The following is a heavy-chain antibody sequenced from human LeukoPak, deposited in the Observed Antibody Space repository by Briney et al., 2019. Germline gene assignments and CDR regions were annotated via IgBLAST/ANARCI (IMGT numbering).Heavy chain of an antibody. Sequence: ASVKVSCKSSGYTFTIYYMHWRRQAPGQGLGWMGIINPSGGSTSYAQKFQGRVTMTRDTSTRTVYMELSSLRSEDTAVYYCATHAMVRGVTTFDYWGQGTLVTVSS. CDR3: ATHAMVRGVTTFDY. V-gene: IGHV1-46*03. D-gene: IGHD3-10*01. J-gene: IGHJ4*02. CDR2: INPSGGST. CDR1: GYTFTIYY.